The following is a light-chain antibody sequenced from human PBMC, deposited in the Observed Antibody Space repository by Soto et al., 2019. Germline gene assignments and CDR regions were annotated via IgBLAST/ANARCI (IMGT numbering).Light chain of an antibody. J-gene: IGKJ1*01. CDR3: QQYENYWT. CDR2: DAS. Sequence: DIQLAQSPPTLSASVGDRVTITFRASQPISSWLAWYHQKPGKAPNLLIFDASNLESGVPSRFSGSGSGTEFTLTISSLQPEDFGIYYCQQYENYWTFGQGTKVDIK. V-gene: IGKV1-5*01. CDR1: QPISSW.